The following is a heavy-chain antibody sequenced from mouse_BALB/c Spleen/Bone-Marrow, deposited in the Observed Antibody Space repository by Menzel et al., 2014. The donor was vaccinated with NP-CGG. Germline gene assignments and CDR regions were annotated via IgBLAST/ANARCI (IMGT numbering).Heavy chain of an antibody. J-gene: IGHJ3*01. D-gene: IGHD1-1*01. V-gene: IGHV1S56*01. Sequence: VKLVESGPELVKPGASVRISCKASGYTFTSYYIHWVKQRPGQGLEWIGWIYPGNVNTKYNEKFKGKATLTADKSSSIAYLQLSSLTSEDSAVYFCARSPGSSPAWFAYWGQGTLVTVSA. CDR3: ARSPGSSPAWFAY. CDR1: GYTFTSYY. CDR2: IYPGNVNT.